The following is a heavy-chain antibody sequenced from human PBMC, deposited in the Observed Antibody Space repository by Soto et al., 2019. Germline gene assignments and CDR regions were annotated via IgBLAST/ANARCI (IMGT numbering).Heavy chain of an antibody. CDR3: AHAPGIAVTTNWFDP. CDR1: GFSLSTSEVG. D-gene: IGHD6-19*01. Sequence: QITLKESGPTLVKPTQTLTLTCTFSGFSLSTSEVGVGWIRQPPGKALQGLALIYWDDDKRYSPSLKSRLTITTDTSKNQVVLTMTNMDPVDTATYYCAHAPGIAVTTNWFDPWGQGILVTVSS. CDR2: IYWDDDK. J-gene: IGHJ5*02. V-gene: IGHV2-5*02.